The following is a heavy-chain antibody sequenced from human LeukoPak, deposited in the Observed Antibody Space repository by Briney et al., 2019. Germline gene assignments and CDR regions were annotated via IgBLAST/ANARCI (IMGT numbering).Heavy chain of an antibody. D-gene: IGHD2-2*01. CDR1: GYTFTGYY. V-gene: IGHV1-2*02. CDR2: INPNSGGT. Sequence: GASVKVSCKSSGYTFTGYYMHWVRQAPGPGLEWMGWINPNSGGTNYAQKFQGRVTMTRDTSISTDYMELSRLRSDDTAVYYCASKGDCSSTSGHQGRGDHYYYYMDVWGKGTTVTVSS. CDR3: ASKGDCSSTSGHQGRGDHYYYYMDV. J-gene: IGHJ6*03.